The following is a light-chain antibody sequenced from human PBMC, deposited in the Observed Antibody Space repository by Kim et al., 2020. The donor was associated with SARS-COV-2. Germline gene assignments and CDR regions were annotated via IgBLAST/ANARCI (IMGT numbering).Light chain of an antibody. J-gene: IGKJ1*01. V-gene: IGKV1-5*01. CDR2: DAS. CDR1: QSISSW. CDR3: QQYNSRWT. Sequence: DIQMTQSPSTLSASVGDRVTITCRASQSISSWLAWYQQKPGKAPKVLIYDASSLESGVPSRFSGSGSGTEFTLTISSLQPDDFATYCYQQYNSRWTFGQGTKVDIK.